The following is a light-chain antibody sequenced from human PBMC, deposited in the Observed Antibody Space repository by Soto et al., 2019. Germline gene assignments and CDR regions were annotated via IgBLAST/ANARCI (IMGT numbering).Light chain of an antibody. CDR1: HDIRND. CDR2: SAS. V-gene: IGKV1-17*01. J-gene: IGKJ2*01. CDR3: LQHHTHPYT. Sequence: DIQMAQSPSSLSASVGDRVTITCRASHDIRNDLGWYQQKPGKAPERLIYSASNLQAGVPSRFSGSRYGTELTLTVRRLEPEYFATYFCLQHHTHPYTFGQGTKLEI.